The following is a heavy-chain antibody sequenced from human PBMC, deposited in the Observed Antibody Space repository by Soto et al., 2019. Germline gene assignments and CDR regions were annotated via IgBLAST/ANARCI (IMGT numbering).Heavy chain of an antibody. D-gene: IGHD3-22*01. J-gene: IGHJ4*02. CDR3: ARDNYYDSSGHDY. V-gene: IGHV4-59*01. CDR2: IYYSGST. Sequence: SETLSLTCTVSGGSISSYYWSWIRPPPGKGLEWIGYIYYSGSTNYNPSLKSRVTISVDTSKNQFSLKLSSVTAADTAVYYCARDNYYDSSGHDYWGQGTLVTVSS. CDR1: GGSISSYY.